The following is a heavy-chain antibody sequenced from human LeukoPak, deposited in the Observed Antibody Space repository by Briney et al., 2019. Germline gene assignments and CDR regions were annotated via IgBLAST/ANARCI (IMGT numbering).Heavy chain of an antibody. V-gene: IGHV4-30-4*08. CDR2: IYYSGST. D-gene: IGHD3-3*01. Sequence: SETLSLTCTVSGGSISSSNYYWGWIRQPPGKGLEWIGYIYYSGSTYYNPSLKSRVTISVDTSKNQFSLKLSSVTAADTAVYYCARAYYDFWSGYFDYWGQGTLVTVSS. J-gene: IGHJ4*02. CDR3: ARAYYDFWSGYFDY. CDR1: GGSISSSNYY.